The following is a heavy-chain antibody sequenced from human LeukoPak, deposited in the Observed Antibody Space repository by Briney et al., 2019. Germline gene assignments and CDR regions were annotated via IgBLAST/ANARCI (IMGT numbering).Heavy chain of an antibody. CDR1: GGTFSSYA. J-gene: IGHJ4*02. D-gene: IGHD2-2*01. CDR2: IIPIFCTA. V-gene: IGHV1-69*05. Sequence: SVKVSCKGTGGTFSSYAISWVRQAPGQELEWMGRIIPIFCTANYAQKFQGRVTITTDESTSTAYMELSSLRSEDTAVYYCARGLFAGSTSCYDYWGQGTLVTVSS. CDR3: ARGLFAGSTSCYDY.